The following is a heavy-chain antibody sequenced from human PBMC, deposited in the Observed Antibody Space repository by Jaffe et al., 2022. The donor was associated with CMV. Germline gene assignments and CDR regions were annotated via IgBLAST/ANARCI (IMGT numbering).Heavy chain of an antibody. J-gene: IGHJ4*02. Sequence: QVQLVESGGGLVKPGGSLRLSCAASGFTFSDYYMTWIRQAPGKGLEWVSYISSSSSYTNYADSVKGRFTISRDNARNSLYLQMNSLRAEDTAVYYCARDRGQYCSGNSCYPTLDYFDYWGQGTLVTVSS. CDR1: GFTFSDYY. CDR2: ISSSSSYT. CDR3: ARDRGQYCSGNSCYPTLDYFDY. V-gene: IGHV3-11*06. D-gene: IGHD2-15*01.